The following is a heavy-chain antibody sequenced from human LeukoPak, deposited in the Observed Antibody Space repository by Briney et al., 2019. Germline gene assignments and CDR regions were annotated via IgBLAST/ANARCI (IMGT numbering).Heavy chain of an antibody. D-gene: IGHD3-10*01. J-gene: IGHJ4*02. Sequence: ASVKVSCKASGYTFTSYGISWVRQAPGQGLEWMGWISAYNGNTNYAQKLQGRVTMTTDTSTSTAYMELRSLRSDDTAVYYCARERFNYYGSGSPLNEIDYWGRGTLVTVSS. CDR3: ARERFNYYGSGSPLNEIDY. CDR1: GYTFTSYG. CDR2: ISAYNGNT. V-gene: IGHV1-18*01.